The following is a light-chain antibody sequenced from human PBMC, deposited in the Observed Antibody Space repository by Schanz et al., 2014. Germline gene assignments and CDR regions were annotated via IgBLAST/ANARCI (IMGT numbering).Light chain of an antibody. J-gene: IGLJ3*02. CDR1: SSDVGGYNY. CDR2: DVS. Sequence: QSALIQPPSASGSPGQSVTISCTGTSSDVGGYNYVSWYQHHPGKAPKLMIYDVSKRPSGVPDRFSGSKSGNTASLTISGLQAEDEADYYCSSYAGSNIYWVFGGGTKLTVL. V-gene: IGLV2-8*01. CDR3: SSYAGSNIYWV.